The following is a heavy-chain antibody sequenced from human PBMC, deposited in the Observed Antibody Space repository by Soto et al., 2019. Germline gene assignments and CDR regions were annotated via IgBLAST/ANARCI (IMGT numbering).Heavy chain of an antibody. V-gene: IGHV1-58*01. CDR1: GFTFTSSA. CDR3: AADFGDYRFSYYYYGMDV. Sequence: KXSGFTFTSSAVQWVRQARGQRLEWKGWIVVGSGNTNYAQKFQERVTITRDMSTSTAYMELSSLRSEDTAVYYFAADFGDYRFSYYYYGMDVWGQGTTVTVSS. CDR2: IVVGSGNT. D-gene: IGHD4-17*01. J-gene: IGHJ6*02.